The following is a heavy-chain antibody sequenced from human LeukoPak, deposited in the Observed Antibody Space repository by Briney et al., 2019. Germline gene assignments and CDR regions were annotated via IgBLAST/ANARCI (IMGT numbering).Heavy chain of an antibody. D-gene: IGHD2-15*01. CDR3: TTRPYCSGGTSYSGDPFDI. CDR1: GFTFSGSA. CDR2: IRSKANSYAT. Sequence: GGSLRLSCAASGFTFSGSAMHWVRQASGKGLEWVGRIRSKANSYATAYAASVKGRFTISRDDSKNTAYLQMNSLKTEDKAVYYFTTRPYCSGGTSYSGDPFDIWAQGTMVPVSS. V-gene: IGHV3-73*01. J-gene: IGHJ3*02.